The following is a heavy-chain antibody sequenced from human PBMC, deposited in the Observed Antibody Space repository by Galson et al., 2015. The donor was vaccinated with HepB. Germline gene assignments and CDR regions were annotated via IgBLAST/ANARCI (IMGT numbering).Heavy chain of an antibody. CDR2: ISSSSSAI. CDR3: AKVGGGWFFDL. V-gene: IGHV3-48*02. J-gene: IGHJ2*01. CDR1: GFTFSTYS. D-gene: IGHD3-10*01. Sequence: LRLSCAASGFTFSTYSMSWVRQAPGKGLEWVSYISSSSSAISYADSVEGRFTISRDNAKNSLYLLMDSLRDEDTAIYYCAKVGGGWFFDLWGRGTLVIVSS.